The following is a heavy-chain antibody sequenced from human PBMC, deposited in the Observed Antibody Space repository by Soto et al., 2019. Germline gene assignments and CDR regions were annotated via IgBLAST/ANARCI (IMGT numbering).Heavy chain of an antibody. CDR2: IYYSGST. CDR1: GASISSSIYY. V-gene: IGHV4-39*02. Sequence: SETLSFTCTVSGASISSSIYYWGWIRQPPGKGLEWIGSIYYSGSTYYNPSLKSRVTISVDTSKNQFSLKLSSVTAADTAVYYCAREGSSITIFGVVQEFDYWGQGTLVTVSS. J-gene: IGHJ4*02. CDR3: AREGSSITIFGVVQEFDY. D-gene: IGHD3-3*01.